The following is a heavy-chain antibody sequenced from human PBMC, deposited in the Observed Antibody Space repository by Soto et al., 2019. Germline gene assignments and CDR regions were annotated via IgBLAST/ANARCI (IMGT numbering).Heavy chain of an antibody. CDR1: GYTFTGYY. CDR3: ARIKAATHYYYYGMDV. V-gene: IGHV1-2*02. D-gene: IGHD2-15*01. CDR2: INPNSGGT. Sequence: GXSVKVSCKASGYTFTGYYMHWVRQAPGQGLEWMGWINPNSGGTNYAQKFQGRVTMTRDTSISTAYMELSRLRSDDTAVYYCARIKAATHYYYYGMDVWGQGTTVTVSS. J-gene: IGHJ6*02.